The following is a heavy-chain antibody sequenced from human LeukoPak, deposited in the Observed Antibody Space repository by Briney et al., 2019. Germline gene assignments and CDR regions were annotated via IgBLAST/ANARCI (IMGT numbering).Heavy chain of an antibody. Sequence: GGSLRLSCAPSGFTVDNYMNWVRQAPGKGLEWISVIYSCDTTDYADSVKGRFTISRDTSKNTLYLQMNRMRAADTAVYYCARAAWYSSSWQEGYYFDYWGQGTLVTVSS. CDR1: GFTVDNY. V-gene: IGHV3-53*01. D-gene: IGHD6-13*01. CDR3: ARAAWYSSSWQEGYYFDY. CDR2: IYSCDTT. J-gene: IGHJ4*02.